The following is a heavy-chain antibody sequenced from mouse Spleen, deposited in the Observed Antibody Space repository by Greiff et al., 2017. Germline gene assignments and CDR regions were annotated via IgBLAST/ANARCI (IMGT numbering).Heavy chain of an antibody. CDR3: ARNGGLRAWFAY. J-gene: IGHJ3*01. Sequence: VKLQESGPELVKPGASVKISCKASGYAFSSSWMNWVKQRPGKGLEWIGRIYPGDGDTNYNGKFKGKATLTADKSSSTAYMQLSSLTSEDSAVYFCARNGGLRAWFAYWGQGTLVTVSA. CDR1: GYAFSSSW. CDR2: IYPGDGDT. D-gene: IGHD2-4*01. V-gene: IGHV1-82*01.